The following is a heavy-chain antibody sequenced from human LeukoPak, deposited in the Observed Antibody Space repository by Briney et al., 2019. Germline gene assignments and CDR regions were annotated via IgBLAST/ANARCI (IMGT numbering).Heavy chain of an antibody. CDR3: AKDRGYSYGEIRYYYYGMDV. CDR1: GFTFDDYA. J-gene: IGHJ6*04. D-gene: IGHD5-18*01. V-gene: IGHV3-43D*04. CDR2: ISWDGGST. Sequence: EPGGSLRLSCAASGFTFDDYAMHWVRQAPGKGLGWVSLISWDGGSTYYADSVKGRFTISRDNSKNSLYLQMNSLRAEDTALYYCAKDRGYSYGEIRYYYYGMDVWGKGTTVTVSS.